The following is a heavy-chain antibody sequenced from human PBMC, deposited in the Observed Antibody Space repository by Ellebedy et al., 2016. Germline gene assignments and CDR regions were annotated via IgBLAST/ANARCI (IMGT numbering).Heavy chain of an antibody. Sequence: SETLSLTCAVYGGSFSGYYWSWIRQPPGKGLEWIREINHSGSTNYNPSLKSRVTISVDTSKNQFSLKLSSVTAADTAVYYCARAPMDARLDYWGQGTLVTVSS. J-gene: IGHJ4*02. CDR1: GGSFSGYY. D-gene: IGHD3-10*01. CDR3: ARAPMDARLDY. V-gene: IGHV4-34*01. CDR2: INHSGST.